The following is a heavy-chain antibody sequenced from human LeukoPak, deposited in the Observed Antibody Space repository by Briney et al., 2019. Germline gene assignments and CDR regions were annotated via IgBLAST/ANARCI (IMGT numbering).Heavy chain of an antibody. CDR3: ARVGGYDYKMNPPALETGYMDV. J-gene: IGHJ6*03. V-gene: IGHV1-69*05. Sequence: SVKVSCKASGGTFSSYAISWVRQAPGQGLEWMGGIIPIFGTANYAQKFQGRVTITTDESTSTAYMELSSLRSEDTAVYYCARVGGYDYKMNPPALETGYMDVWGKGTPVTVSS. CDR2: IIPIFGTA. CDR1: GGTFSSYA. D-gene: IGHD5-12*01.